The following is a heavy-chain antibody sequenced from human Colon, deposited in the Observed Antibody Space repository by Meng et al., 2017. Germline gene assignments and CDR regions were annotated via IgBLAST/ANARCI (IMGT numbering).Heavy chain of an antibody. V-gene: IGHV4-34*01. Sequence: QVQLQQWGAGLLKPSETLLLTCAVHGGSFRGCYCGWILQPTGKGLEWIGEINHSGSTNYNPSLKSRVTISVDTSKNQLSLKLSSVTAADTAVYYCARAAAWRTQSVDYWGQGTLVTVSS. CDR3: ARAAAWRTQSVDY. J-gene: IGHJ4*02. CDR1: GGSFRGCY. CDR2: INHSGST. D-gene: IGHD2-15*01.